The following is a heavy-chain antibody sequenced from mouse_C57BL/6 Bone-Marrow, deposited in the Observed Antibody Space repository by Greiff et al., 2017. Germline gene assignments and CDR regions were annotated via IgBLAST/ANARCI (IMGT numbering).Heavy chain of an antibody. CDR1: GYTFPSYW. CDR2: IDPNSGGT. Sequence: QVQLKQPGAELVKPGASVKLSCTASGYTFPSYWMHWVKQRPGRGLEWIGRIDPNSGGTKYNEKFKSKATLTVDKPYSTAYMKLSSLTSEDSAVYYCARNGSSQYYCDYWGQGTTLTVSS. V-gene: IGHV1-72*01. D-gene: IGHD1-1*01. CDR3: ARNGSSQYYCDY. J-gene: IGHJ2*01.